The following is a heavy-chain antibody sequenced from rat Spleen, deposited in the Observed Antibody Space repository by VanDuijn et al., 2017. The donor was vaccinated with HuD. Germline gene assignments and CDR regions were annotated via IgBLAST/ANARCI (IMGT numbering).Heavy chain of an antibody. CDR2: INTGGGNP. V-gene: IGHV5S14*01. Sequence: EVQLVESGGGLVQPGRSLKLSCAASGFTFSDHSMAWVRQTPTKGLEWVASINTGGGNPYYRDSVKGRFTISRDNAKNTQYLQMDSLRSEDTATYYCARRGYRYNYFDYWGQGVMVTVSS. CDR1: GFTFSDHS. J-gene: IGHJ2*01. D-gene: IGHD1-5*01. CDR3: ARRGYRYNYFDY.